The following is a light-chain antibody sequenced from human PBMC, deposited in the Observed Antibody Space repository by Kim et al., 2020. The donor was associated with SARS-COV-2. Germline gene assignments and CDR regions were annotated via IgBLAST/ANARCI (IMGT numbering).Light chain of an antibody. CDR1: QSISDW. CDR2: KAS. CDR3: QQYSSYSYT. J-gene: IGKJ2*01. Sequence: SASIGDRVTITCRASQSISDWLAWYQQKPGKAPKLLIYKASTLESGVPLRFSVSASGTEFTLTISSLQPDDFATYYCQQYSSYSYTFGQGTKLEI. V-gene: IGKV1-5*03.